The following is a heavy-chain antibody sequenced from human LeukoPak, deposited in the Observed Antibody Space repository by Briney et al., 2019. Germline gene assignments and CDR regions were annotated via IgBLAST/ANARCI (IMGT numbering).Heavy chain of an antibody. CDR2: ISNSGSA. Sequence: KPSETLSLTCTVSGGSINSSSYYWWSWIRQPPGKGLEWIGYISNSGSANNNPSLKSRVTISVDTSNNQLSLRLSSVTAADTAIYYRARGTGYGDYPWDYWGQGTLVTVSS. D-gene: IGHD4-17*01. J-gene: IGHJ4*02. V-gene: IGHV4-61*01. CDR3: ARGTGYGDYPWDY. CDR1: GGSINSSSYY.